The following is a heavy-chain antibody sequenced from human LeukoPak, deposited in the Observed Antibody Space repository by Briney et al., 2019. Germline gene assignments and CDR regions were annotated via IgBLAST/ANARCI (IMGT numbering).Heavy chain of an antibody. CDR2: ITSSSSNI. CDR3: AKDDGWLQYNY. J-gene: IGHJ4*02. V-gene: IGHV3-21*04. CDR1: GFTFSSYS. Sequence: GGSLRLSCAASGFTFSSYSMNWVRQAPGKGLEWVSSITSSSSNIYYADSLKGRFTISRDNAKNSLYLQMNSLRAEDTAVYYCAKDDGWLQYNYWGQGTLVTVSS. D-gene: IGHD5-24*01.